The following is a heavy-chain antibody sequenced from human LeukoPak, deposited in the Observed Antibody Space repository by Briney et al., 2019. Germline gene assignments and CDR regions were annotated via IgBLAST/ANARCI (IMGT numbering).Heavy chain of an antibody. V-gene: IGHV3-23*01. CDR3: AIYVDIVATIDY. J-gene: IGHJ4*02. Sequence: GRSLRLSCAASGFTFSSYAMSWVRQAPGKGLEWVSAISGSGGSTYYADSVKGRFTISRDNSKNTLYLQMNSLRAEDTAVYYCAIYVDIVATIDYWGQGTLVTVSS. CDR1: GFTFSSYA. CDR2: ISGSGGST. D-gene: IGHD5-12*01.